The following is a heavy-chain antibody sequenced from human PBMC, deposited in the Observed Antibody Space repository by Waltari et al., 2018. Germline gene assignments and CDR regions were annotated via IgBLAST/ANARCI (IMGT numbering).Heavy chain of an antibody. Sequence: QVQLQESGPGLVKPSETLSLTCTVSGGSISSYYWSWIRQPPGKGLEWIGYIYYSGSTNYNPSLKSRVTISVDTSKNQFSLKLSSVTAADTAVYYCAREGYSSYYYYMDVWGKGTTVTVSS. CDR2: IYYSGST. CDR3: AREGYSSYYYYMDV. D-gene: IGHD2-15*01. V-gene: IGHV4-59*01. J-gene: IGHJ6*03. CDR1: GGSISSYY.